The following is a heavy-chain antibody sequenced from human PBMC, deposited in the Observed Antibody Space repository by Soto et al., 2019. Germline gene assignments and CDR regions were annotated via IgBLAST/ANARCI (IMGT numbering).Heavy chain of an antibody. J-gene: IGHJ4*02. CDR3: ARDRGNYVATVYFDY. V-gene: IGHV4-38-2*02. Sequence: SETLSLTCAVSGYSISGGYYWGWIRQSPGKGLEWIANIHHSGTTYYNPSLKSRVTVSLDPSKNQVSLKMTSVTAADTAVYYCARDRGNYVATVYFDYWGQGTLVTVSS. CDR1: GYSISGGYY. D-gene: IGHD1-7*01. CDR2: IHHSGTT.